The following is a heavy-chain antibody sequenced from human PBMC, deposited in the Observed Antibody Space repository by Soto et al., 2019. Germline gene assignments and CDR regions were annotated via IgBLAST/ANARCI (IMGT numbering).Heavy chain of an antibody. CDR2: ISGSGGST. D-gene: IGHD6-6*01. CDR3: AKVFQQLGSVPAKPDYYYYYMDV. Sequence: GGSLRLSCAASGFTFSSYAMSWVHQAPGKGLEWVSAISGSGGSTYYADSVKGRFTISRDNSKNTLYLQMNSLRAEDTAVYYCAKVFQQLGSVPAKPDYYYYYMDVWGKGTTVTVSS. V-gene: IGHV3-23*01. CDR1: GFTFSSYA. J-gene: IGHJ6*03.